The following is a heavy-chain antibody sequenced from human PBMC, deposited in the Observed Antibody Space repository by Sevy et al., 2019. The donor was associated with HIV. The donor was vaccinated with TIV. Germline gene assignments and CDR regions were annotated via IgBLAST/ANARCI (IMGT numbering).Heavy chain of an antibody. CDR1: GFTFSSYA. Sequence: GGSLRLSCAASGFTFSSYAMHWVRQAPGKGLEWVAVISYDGSNKYYADSVKGRFTISRDNSKNTLYLQMNSLRAEDTAVYYCAKGGIAAAGHFDYWGQGTLVTVSS. D-gene: IGHD6-13*01. J-gene: IGHJ4*02. CDR3: AKGGIAAAGHFDY. V-gene: IGHV3-30-3*01. CDR2: ISYDGSNK.